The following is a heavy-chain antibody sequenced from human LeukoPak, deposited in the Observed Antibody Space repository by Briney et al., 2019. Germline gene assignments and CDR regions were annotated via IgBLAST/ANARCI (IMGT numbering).Heavy chain of an antibody. D-gene: IGHD5-24*01. CDR1: GFTFSSYW. V-gene: IGHV3-7*01. J-gene: IGHJ4*02. CDR2: IKQDESEK. CDR3: ARVPGDGSNYGFDY. Sequence: GGSLRLSCAASGFTFSSYWMSWVRQAPGKGLEWVANIKQDESEKYYVDSVKGRFTISRDNAKNSLYLQMNSLRAEDTAVYYCARVPGDGSNYGFDYWGQGTLVTVSS.